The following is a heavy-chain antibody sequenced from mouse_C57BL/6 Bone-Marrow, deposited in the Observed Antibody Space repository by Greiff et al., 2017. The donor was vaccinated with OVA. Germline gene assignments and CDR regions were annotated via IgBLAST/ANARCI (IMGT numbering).Heavy chain of an antibody. Sequence: DVMLVESGGGLVKPGGSLKLSCAASGFTFSDYGMHWVRQAPEKGLEWVAYISSGSSTIYYADTVKGRFTISRDNAKNTLFLQMTSLRSEDTAMYYCARPYYYGSSYLYYAMDYWGQGTSVTVSS. J-gene: IGHJ4*01. CDR3: ARPYYYGSSYLYYAMDY. V-gene: IGHV5-17*01. CDR2: ISSGSSTI. CDR1: GFTFSDYG. D-gene: IGHD1-1*01.